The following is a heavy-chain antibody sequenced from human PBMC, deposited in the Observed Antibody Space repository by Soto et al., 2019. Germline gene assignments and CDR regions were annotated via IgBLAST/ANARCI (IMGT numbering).Heavy chain of an antibody. CDR3: ARGQEGIVATH. CDR1: GGSLTGYY. Sequence: QVQLQQWGAGLLKPSETLSLTCTVNGGSLTGYYWSWIRQPPGKGLEWIGEVKDGGSTNYSPSLRCRVSISADTSKNHCSLRLNSVTAADTAVYFCARGQEGIVATHWDQGALVTVSS. D-gene: IGHD5-12*01. CDR2: VKDGGST. V-gene: IGHV4-34*01. J-gene: IGHJ4*02.